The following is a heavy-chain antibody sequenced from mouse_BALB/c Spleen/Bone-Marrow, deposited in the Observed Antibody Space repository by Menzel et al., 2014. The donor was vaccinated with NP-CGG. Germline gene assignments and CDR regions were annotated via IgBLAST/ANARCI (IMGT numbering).Heavy chain of an antibody. CDR3: VRQDYDYPMDY. J-gene: IGHJ4*01. CDR1: GFTFNIYA. CDR2: ISSKSTNYTT. V-gene: IGHV10-1*01. D-gene: IGHD2-4*01. Sequence: EAKLVESGGGLVQPKGSLKLSCAASGFTFNIYAMNWVRQAPRKGLEWVARISSKSTNYTTCYADSVKDRFTISSNDSQSMLYLQMNSLKTEDTAIYYCVRQDYDYPMDYWGQGTSVTASS.